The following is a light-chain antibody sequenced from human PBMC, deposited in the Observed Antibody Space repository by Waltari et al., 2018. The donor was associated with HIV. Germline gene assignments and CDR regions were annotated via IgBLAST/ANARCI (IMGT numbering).Light chain of an antibody. CDR2: DVT. V-gene: IGLV2-11*01. J-gene: IGLJ2*01. CDR3: CSYAGSYTSRV. CDR1: SSDVGGYTN. Sequence: QSALTQPRSVSGSPGQSVTISCTGTSSDVGGYTNVSWYQQRPGKAPNLMIYDVTKRPSGVPDRCSGSKSGNTASLTISGLQAEDEADYYCCSYAGSYTSRVFGGGTKLTVL.